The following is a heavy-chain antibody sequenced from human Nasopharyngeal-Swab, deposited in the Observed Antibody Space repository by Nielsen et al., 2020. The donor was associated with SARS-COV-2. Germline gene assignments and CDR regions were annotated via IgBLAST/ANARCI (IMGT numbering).Heavy chain of an antibody. CDR2: INHSGST. V-gene: IGHV4-34*01. CDR3: AGYCSSTSCYGSYYFDY. J-gene: IGHJ4*02. Sequence: PGKGLEWIGGINHSGSTNYNPSLKSRVTISVDTFKNQFSLKLSSVTAADTAVYYCAGYCSSTSCYGSYYFDYWGQGTLVTVSS. D-gene: IGHD2-2*01.